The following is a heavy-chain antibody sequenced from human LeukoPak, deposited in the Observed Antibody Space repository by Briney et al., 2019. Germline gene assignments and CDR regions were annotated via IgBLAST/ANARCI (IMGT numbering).Heavy chain of an antibody. J-gene: IGHJ6*03. D-gene: IGHD6-25*01. Sequence: GGSLRLSCAASGFTFSSYTMNWVRQPPGKGLEWVSNIGTSSTTIYYADSVKGRFTISRDNAKNSLYLQMNRLRADDTAVYYCARFAAGGSYYYYMDVWGKGTTVTVSS. CDR3: ARFAAGGSYYYYMDV. V-gene: IGHV3-48*01. CDR2: IGTSSTTI. CDR1: GFTFSSYT.